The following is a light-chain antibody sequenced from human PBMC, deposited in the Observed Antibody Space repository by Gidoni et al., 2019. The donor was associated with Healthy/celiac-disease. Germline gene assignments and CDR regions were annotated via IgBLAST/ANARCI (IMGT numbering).Light chain of an antibody. Sequence: DIQMTPSPSTLSASVGDRVTITCRASQSISSWLAWYQQKPGKAPKLLIYKASSLESGGPSRFSGGGSGTEFTLTISSLQPDDFATYYCQQYNSYSRTWTFGQGTKVEIK. CDR2: KAS. CDR3: QQYNSYSRTWT. J-gene: IGKJ1*01. V-gene: IGKV1-5*03. CDR1: QSISSW.